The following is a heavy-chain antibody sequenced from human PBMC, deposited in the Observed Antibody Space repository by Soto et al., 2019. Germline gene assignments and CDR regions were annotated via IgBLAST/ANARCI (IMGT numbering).Heavy chain of an antibody. Sequence: QVQLQESGPGLVKPSETLSLTCTVSGGSISSYYWSWIRQPPGKGLEWIGYMYYSGSTNYNPSLKSRIIISVGTSKHQLSLKLRAVTAADTAVYYCAREGYYGSGSYGEHLLIDYWGQGTLVTVSS. CDR1: GGSISSYY. CDR2: MYYSGST. CDR3: AREGYYGSGSYGEHLLIDY. J-gene: IGHJ4*02. D-gene: IGHD3-10*01. V-gene: IGHV4-59*01.